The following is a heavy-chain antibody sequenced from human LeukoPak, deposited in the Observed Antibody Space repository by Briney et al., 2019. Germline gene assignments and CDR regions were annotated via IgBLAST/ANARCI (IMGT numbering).Heavy chain of an antibody. D-gene: IGHD5-18*01. CDR3: ARGVQIWLGYYYGMDL. CDR1: GFTFSDYY. Sequence: GGSLRLSCAASGFTFSDYYMNWIRQAPGKGLEWVSYISSSGITIYYADSVKGRFTTSRDNAKNSLYLQMNSLRAEDTAVYYCARGVQIWLGYYYGMDLWGQGTTVTVSS. V-gene: IGHV3-11*01. CDR2: ISSSGITI. J-gene: IGHJ6*02.